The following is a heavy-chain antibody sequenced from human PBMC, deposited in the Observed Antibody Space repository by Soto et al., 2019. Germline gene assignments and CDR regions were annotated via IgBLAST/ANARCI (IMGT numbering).Heavy chain of an antibody. V-gene: IGHV1-24*01. CDR2: FDPEDGET. CDR1: GYTLTELS. J-gene: IGHJ6*03. D-gene: IGHD3-10*01. CDR3: ATYSYGSGSYYGERNYYYYMDV. Sequence: ASVKVSCKVSGYTLTELSMHWVRQVPGKGLEWMGGFDPEDGETIYAQKFQGRVTMTEDTSTDTAYMELSSLRSEDTAVYYCATYSYGSGSYYGERNYYYYMDVWGKGTTVTVSS.